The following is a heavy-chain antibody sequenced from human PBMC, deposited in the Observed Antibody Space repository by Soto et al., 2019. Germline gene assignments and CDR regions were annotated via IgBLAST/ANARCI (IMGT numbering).Heavy chain of an antibody. D-gene: IGHD2-2*01. CDR2: FYPEDGET. CDR3: ATRYCSSTSCYGEFDY. Sequence: ASVKVSCKVSVWTLTELSMQWVRQAPGKGGAGVGGFYPEDGETIYAQKFQGRVTMTGDTATDTAYTELRSPRSQDTAVYYCATRYCSSTSCYGEFDYWGQGTLVTVSS. J-gene: IGHJ4*02. CDR1: VWTLTELS. V-gene: IGHV1-24*01.